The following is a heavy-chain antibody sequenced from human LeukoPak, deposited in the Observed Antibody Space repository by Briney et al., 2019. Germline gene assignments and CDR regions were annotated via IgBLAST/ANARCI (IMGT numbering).Heavy chain of an antibody. J-gene: IGHJ6*04. CDR2: ISYDGSNK. CDR1: GFTFSSYG. D-gene: IGHD3-9*01. V-gene: IGHV3-30*18. Sequence: GGSLRLSCVASGFTFSSYGMHWVRQAPGKGLEWVAVISYDGSNKYYADSVKGRFTISRDNSKNTLYLQMNSLRAEDTAVYYCAKDPLRYFDWSYGMDVWGKGTTVTVSS. CDR3: AKDPLRYFDWSYGMDV.